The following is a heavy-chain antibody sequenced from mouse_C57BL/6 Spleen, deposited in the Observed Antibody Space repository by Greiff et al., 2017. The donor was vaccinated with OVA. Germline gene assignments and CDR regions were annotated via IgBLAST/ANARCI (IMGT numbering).Heavy chain of an antibody. J-gene: IGHJ1*03. CDR3: ARDYGNYSWYFDV. CDR2: INPNYGTT. V-gene: IGHV1-39*01. CDR1: GYSFTDYN. D-gene: IGHD2-1*01. Sequence: LVPPSASVHLPCQPPGYSFTDYNMNWVKQSNGKSLEWIGVINPNYGTTSYNQKFKGKATLTVDQSSSTAYMQLNSLTSEDSAVYYCARDYGNYSWYFDVWGTGTTVTVSS.